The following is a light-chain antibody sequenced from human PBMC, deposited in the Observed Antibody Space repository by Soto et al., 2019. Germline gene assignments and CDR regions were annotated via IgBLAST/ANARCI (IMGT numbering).Light chain of an antibody. CDR1: QTVRSN. CDR2: GAS. CDR3: QQYNDWPRT. Sequence: EIVMTQSPATLSVSPGDRATLSCRASQTVRSNLAWYQQKAGQAPRVLIHGASTRATGIPDRFSGSGSGTAFTLTISSLQSEDFAVYYCQQYNDWPRTFGQGTKVKI. V-gene: IGKV3-15*01. J-gene: IGKJ1*01.